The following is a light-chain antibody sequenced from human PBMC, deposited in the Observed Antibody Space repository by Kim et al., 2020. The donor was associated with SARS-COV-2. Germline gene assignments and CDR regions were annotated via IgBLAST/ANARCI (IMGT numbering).Light chain of an antibody. CDR3: QKYNNWPPWT. Sequence: EIVMTQSPATLSVSPGERATLSCRASQSVSNNLAWYQQKPGQAPRLLIYGASTRATGIAARFSGSGSGTEFTLTISSLQSEDFAVYYCQKYNNWPPWTFGQGTKVDIK. CDR1: QSVSNN. CDR2: GAS. V-gene: IGKV3-15*01. J-gene: IGKJ1*01.